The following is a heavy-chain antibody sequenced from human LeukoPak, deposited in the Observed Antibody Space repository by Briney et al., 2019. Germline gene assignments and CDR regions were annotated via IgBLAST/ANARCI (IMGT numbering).Heavy chain of an antibody. D-gene: IGHD6-19*01. CDR1: GLSVSDNY. V-gene: IGHV3-53*01. Sequence: GGSLRLSCVASGLSVSDNYMSWVRQAPGKGPEWVSVIYNGGRAYYADSVKGRFTISRDSSKNTLYLQMNSLRAEDTAVYYCARVPSSSPASAWFDPWGQGTVVTVSS. CDR2: IYNGGRA. J-gene: IGHJ5*02. CDR3: ARVPSSSPASAWFDP.